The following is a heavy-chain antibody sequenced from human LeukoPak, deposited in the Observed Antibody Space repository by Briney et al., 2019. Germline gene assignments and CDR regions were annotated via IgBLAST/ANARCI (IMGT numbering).Heavy chain of an antibody. D-gene: IGHD6-19*01. Sequence: SETLSLTCAVYGGSFSGYYWSWIRQPPGKGLEWIGEINHSGSTNYNPSLKSRATISVDTSKNQFSLKLSSVTAADTAVYYCARDSKYSSGWFRGLSYFDYWGQGTLVTVSS. CDR2: INHSGST. V-gene: IGHV4-34*01. J-gene: IGHJ4*02. CDR3: ARDSKYSSGWFRGLSYFDY. CDR1: GGSFSGYY.